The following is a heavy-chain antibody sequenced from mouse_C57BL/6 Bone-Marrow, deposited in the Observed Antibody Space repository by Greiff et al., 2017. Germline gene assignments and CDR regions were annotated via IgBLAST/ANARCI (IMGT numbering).Heavy chain of an antibody. CDR1: GFTFSDYY. CDR3: ARQNYYGSSYNYAMDY. J-gene: IGHJ4*01. V-gene: IGHV5-12*01. CDR2: ISNGGGST. D-gene: IGHD1-1*01. Sequence: EVKLMESGGGLVQPGGSLKLSCAASGFTFSDYYMYWVRQTPEKRLEWVAYISNGGGSTYYPDTVKGRFTISRDNAKNTLYLQMSRLKSEDTAMYYCARQNYYGSSYNYAMDYWGQGTSVTVSS.